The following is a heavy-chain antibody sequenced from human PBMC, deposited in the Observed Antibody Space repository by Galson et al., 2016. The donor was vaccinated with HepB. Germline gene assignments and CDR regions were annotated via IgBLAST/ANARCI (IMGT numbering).Heavy chain of an antibody. Sequence: SETLSLTCTVSGGSISSSSYYWGWIRQPPGKGLEWIGSIYYSGSTYYNPSLKSRVTISVDTSKNQFSLKLSSVTAADTAVYYCARLGRLGCFDNWGQGNLDTVS. V-gene: IGHV4-39*01. CDR3: ARLGRLGCFDN. CDR1: GGSISSSSYY. CDR2: IYYSGST. J-gene: IGHJ4*02. D-gene: IGHD4-17*01.